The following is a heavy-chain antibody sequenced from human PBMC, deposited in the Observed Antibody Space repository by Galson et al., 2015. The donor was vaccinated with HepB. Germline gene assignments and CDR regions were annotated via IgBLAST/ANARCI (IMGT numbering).Heavy chain of an antibody. Sequence: ETLSLTCAVYGGSFSGYYWSWIRQPPGKGLEWIGEINHSGSTNYNPSLKSRVTISVDTSKNQFSLKLSSVTAADTAVYYCARAKVYYDILTAPRGPYYFDYWGQGTLVTVSS. J-gene: IGHJ4*02. CDR2: INHSGST. D-gene: IGHD3-9*01. CDR1: GGSFSGYY. V-gene: IGHV4-34*01. CDR3: ARAKVYYDILTAPRGPYYFDY.